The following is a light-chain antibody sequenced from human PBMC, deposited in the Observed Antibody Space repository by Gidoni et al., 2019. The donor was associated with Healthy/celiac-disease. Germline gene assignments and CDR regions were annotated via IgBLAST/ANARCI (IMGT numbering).Light chain of an antibody. J-gene: IGLJ1*01. V-gene: IGLV3-25*03. CDR1: ALPKQY. Sequence: SYELTQPPSVSVSPGQTARITCSGDALPKQYAYWYQQKPGQAPVLVIYKDSGRPSGIPERFSGSSSGTTVTLTISGVQAEDGADYYCQSADSSGTYVFGTGTKVTVL. CDR2: KDS. CDR3: QSADSSGTYV.